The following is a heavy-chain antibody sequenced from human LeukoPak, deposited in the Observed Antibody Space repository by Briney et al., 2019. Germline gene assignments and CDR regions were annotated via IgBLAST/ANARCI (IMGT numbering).Heavy chain of an antibody. D-gene: IGHD6-13*01. V-gene: IGHV4-4*07. CDR2: IYISGST. Sequence: SETLSLTCAVYGGSFSGYYWSWIRQPAGKGLEWIGRIYISGSTNYNPSLKSRVTISIDTSKNQFSLKLSSVTAADTAVYYCARDRGGSSWFRGGYYMDVWGKGTTVTVSS. CDR1: GGSFSGYY. J-gene: IGHJ6*03. CDR3: ARDRGGSSWFRGGYYMDV.